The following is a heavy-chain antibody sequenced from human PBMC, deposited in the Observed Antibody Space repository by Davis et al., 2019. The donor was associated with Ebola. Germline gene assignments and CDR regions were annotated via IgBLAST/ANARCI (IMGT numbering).Heavy chain of an antibody. Sequence: GGSLRLSCAASGFTVSSNYMSWVRQAPGKGLELVSIITGDGSDTMYADSVKGRFTISRDSSKNTLYLQMNSLRVDDTAVYYCAKGSGSGSYPGRTVDHWGQGTLVTVSS. CDR1: GFTVSSNY. V-gene: IGHV3-53*01. CDR2: ITGDGSDT. D-gene: IGHD3-10*01. J-gene: IGHJ4*02. CDR3: AKGSGSGSYPGRTVDH.